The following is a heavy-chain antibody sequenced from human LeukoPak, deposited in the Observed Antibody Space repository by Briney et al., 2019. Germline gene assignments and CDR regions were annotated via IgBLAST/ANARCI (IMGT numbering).Heavy chain of an antibody. CDR2: INHSGST. D-gene: IGHD3-22*01. CDR1: GGSFSGYY. J-gene: IGHJ6*03. V-gene: IGHV4-34*01. CDR3: ARGRRLIVVGHYYYYMDV. Sequence: SETLSLTCAVYGGSFSGYYWSWIRQPPGRGLEWIGEINHSGSTNYNPSLKSRVTISVDTSKNQFSLKLSSVTAADTAVYYCARGRRLIVVGHYYYYMDVWGKGTTVTVSS.